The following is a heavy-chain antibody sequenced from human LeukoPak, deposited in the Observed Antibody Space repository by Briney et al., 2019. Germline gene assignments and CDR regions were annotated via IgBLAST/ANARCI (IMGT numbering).Heavy chain of an antibody. CDR1: GFTFSSYG. CDR3: AKERDTAMVTIDY. D-gene: IGHD5-18*01. CDR2: IRYDGSNK. Sequence: GGSLRPSCAASGFTFSSYGMHWVRQAPGKGLEWVAFIRYDGSNKYYADSVKGRFTISRDNSKNTLYLQMNSLRAEDTAVYYCAKERDTAMVTIDYWGQGTPVTVSS. J-gene: IGHJ4*02. V-gene: IGHV3-30*02.